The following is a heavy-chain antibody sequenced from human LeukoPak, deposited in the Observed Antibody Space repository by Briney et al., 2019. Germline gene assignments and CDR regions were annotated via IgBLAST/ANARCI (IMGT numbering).Heavy chain of an antibody. Sequence: SETLSLTCTVSGGSISSYYWSWIRQPPGKGLEWIGYIYYSGSTNYNPSLKSRVAISVDTSKNQFSLKLNSVTAADTAVYYCARTSGYTYFDYWGQGTLVTVSS. V-gene: IGHV4-59*01. CDR2: IYYSGST. CDR1: GGSISSYY. D-gene: IGHD5-12*01. CDR3: ARTSGYTYFDY. J-gene: IGHJ4*02.